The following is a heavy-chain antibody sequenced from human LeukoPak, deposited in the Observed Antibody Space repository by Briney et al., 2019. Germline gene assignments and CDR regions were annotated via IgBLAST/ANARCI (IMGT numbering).Heavy chain of an antibody. Sequence: GRSLRLSCAASGITFSSYGMHWVRQAPGKGLEWVSYISSSSSTIYYADSVKGRFTISRDNAKNSLYLQMNSLRAEDTAVYYCARDPRYDILTGYYPFDYWGQGTLVTVSS. CDR1: GITFSSYG. CDR2: ISSSSSTI. CDR3: ARDPRYDILTGYYPFDY. D-gene: IGHD3-9*01. J-gene: IGHJ4*02. V-gene: IGHV3-48*01.